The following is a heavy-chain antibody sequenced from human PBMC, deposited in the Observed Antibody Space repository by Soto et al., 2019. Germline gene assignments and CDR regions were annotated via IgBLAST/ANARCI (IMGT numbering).Heavy chain of an antibody. J-gene: IGHJ5*02. V-gene: IGHV1-3*01. D-gene: IGHD6-13*01. Sequence: ASVKVSCKASGYTFPSYAMHWVRQAPGQRLEWMGWINAGNGNTKYSQKFQGRVTITRDTSASTAYMELSSLRSEDTAVYYCARGRYSSSWYGDWGNWFDPWGQGTLVTVSS. CDR1: GYTFPSYA. CDR3: ARGRYSSSWYGDWGNWFDP. CDR2: INAGNGNT.